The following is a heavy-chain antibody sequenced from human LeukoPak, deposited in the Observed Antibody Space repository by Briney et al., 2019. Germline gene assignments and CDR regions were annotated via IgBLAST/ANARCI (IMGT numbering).Heavy chain of an antibody. CDR3: ARVGDLEGGYYDSSGLRLYFDY. J-gene: IGHJ4*02. V-gene: IGHV1-69*01. CDR1: GGTFSSYA. CDR2: IIPIFGTA. D-gene: IGHD3-22*01. Sequence: KVSCKASGGTFSSYAISWVRQAPGQGLEWMGGIIPIFGTANYAQKFQGRVTITADESTSTAYMELSSLRSEDTAVYYCARVGDLEGGYYDSSGLRLYFDYWGQGTLVTVSS.